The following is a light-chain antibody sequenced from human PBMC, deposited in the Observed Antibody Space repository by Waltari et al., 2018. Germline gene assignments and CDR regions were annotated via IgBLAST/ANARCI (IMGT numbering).Light chain of an antibody. CDR3: QQTYTAPPIT. V-gene: IGKV1-39*01. Sequence: IELTQSPSSLSASVGDRVIITCRPSQSIGTFLNWYQWKPGKAPQLLIYGASTLQTGVPSRFSASGTGTEFTLSIANLQPEDFATYYCQQTYTAPPITFGPGTRLDIK. CDR2: GAS. J-gene: IGKJ5*01. CDR1: QSIGTF.